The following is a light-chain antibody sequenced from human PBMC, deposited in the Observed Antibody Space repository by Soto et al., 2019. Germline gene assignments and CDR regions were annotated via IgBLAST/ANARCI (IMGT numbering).Light chain of an antibody. J-gene: IGLJ3*02. CDR2: EVT. V-gene: IGLV2-14*01. CDR3: GSYTSATTWV. Sequence: QSVLTQPASVSGSPGQSITISCTGTSSDIGGYNYVSWYQQHPGKAPKLVISEVTNRPSGVSNRFSGSKSGNTASLTISGLQTEDEADYYCGSYTSATTWVFGGGTQLTVL. CDR1: SSDIGGYNY.